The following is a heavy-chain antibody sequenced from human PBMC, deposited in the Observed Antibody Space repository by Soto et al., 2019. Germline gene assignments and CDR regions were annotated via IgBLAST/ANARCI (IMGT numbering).Heavy chain of an antibody. CDR2: INAGNGNT. CDR3: ARGYDFWSGSGYHYYYYGMDV. CDR1: GYTFTSYA. J-gene: IGHJ6*02. Sequence: QVQLVQSGAEEKKPGASVKVSCKASGYTFTSYAMHWVRQAPGQRLEWMGWINAGNGNTKYLQKFQGRVTITRDTSASTAYMELSSLRSEDTAVYYCARGYDFWSGSGYHYYYYGMDVWGQGTTVTVSS. D-gene: IGHD3-3*01. V-gene: IGHV1-3*05.